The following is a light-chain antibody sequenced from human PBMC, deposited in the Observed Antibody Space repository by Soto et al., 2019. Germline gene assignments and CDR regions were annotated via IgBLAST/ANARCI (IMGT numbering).Light chain of an antibody. Sequence: DIQLTQSPSFLSASEGDRVTITCRASQAIGSYLGWYQQKPGRAPKLLIYAASTLPSGVPSRFSGSGSGTQFTLTIISLQPGDYATYYCQQVNSYPFTFGGGTEVEI. CDR3: QQVNSYPFT. V-gene: IGKV1-9*01. CDR2: AAS. J-gene: IGKJ4*01. CDR1: QAIGSY.